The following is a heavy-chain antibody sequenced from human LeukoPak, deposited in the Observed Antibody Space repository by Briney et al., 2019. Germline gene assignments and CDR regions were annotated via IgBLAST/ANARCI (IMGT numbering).Heavy chain of an antibody. CDR1: GYTFTGYY. J-gene: IGHJ4*02. CDR3: AKDPSLDYFDY. CDR2: VDPNSGGT. V-gene: IGHV1-2*06. Sequence: GASVTLSCKASGYTFTGYYIHWVRHAPGQGLEWMGRVDPNSGGTNLAQKFLGRVTMARDTSISTAYMELSRLRSDDTAVYYCAKDPSLDYFDYWGQGTLVTVSS.